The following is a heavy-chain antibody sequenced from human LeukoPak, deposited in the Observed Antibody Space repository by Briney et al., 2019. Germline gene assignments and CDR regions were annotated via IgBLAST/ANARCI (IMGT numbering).Heavy chain of an antibody. D-gene: IGHD6-19*01. V-gene: IGHV4-39*01. CDR2: ISYSGST. CDR1: GGSISSSIYY. J-gene: IGHJ4*02. Sequence: SETLSLTCTVSGGSISSSIYYWGWIRQPPGKGLEWIGGISYSGSTNYNPSLKSRLTISVDTSKNQFSLKLSSVTAADTAMYYCARPRIAVAGLFDYWGQGTLVTVSS. CDR3: ARPRIAVAGLFDY.